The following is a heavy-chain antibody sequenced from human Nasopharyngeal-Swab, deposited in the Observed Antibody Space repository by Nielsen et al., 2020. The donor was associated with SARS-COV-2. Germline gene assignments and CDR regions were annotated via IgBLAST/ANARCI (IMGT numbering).Heavy chain of an antibody. D-gene: IGHD6-19*01. CDR3: AREYSSGWYGRWFDP. CDR2: ITSGGSIL. J-gene: IGHJ5*02. V-gene: IGHV3-11*01. CDR1: GFSFSDYY. Sequence: GESLKISCAASGFSFSDYYMSWIRQAPGKGLECVSYITSGGSILYTADSVKGRFTISRDNAKNSLYLLMNSLRAEDTAVYYCAREYSSGWYGRWFDPWGQGTLVTVSS.